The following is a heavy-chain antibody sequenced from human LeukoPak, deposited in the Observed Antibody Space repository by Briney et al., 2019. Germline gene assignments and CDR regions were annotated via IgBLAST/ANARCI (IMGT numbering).Heavy chain of an antibody. D-gene: IGHD3-3*01. J-gene: IGHJ5*02. CDR3: ARRETYYDFWSGSNPARFDP. CDR1: GGSISSYY. Sequence: PSETLSLTCTVSGGSISSYYWSWIRQPAGKGLEWIGRIYTSGSTNYNPSLKSRVTISVDTSKNQFSLKLSSVTAADTAVYYCARRETYYDFWSGSNPARFDPWGQGTLVTASS. CDR2: IYTSGST. V-gene: IGHV4-4*07.